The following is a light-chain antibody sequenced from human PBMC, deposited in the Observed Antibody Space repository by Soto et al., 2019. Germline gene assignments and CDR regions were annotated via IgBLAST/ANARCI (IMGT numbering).Light chain of an antibody. CDR2: DAS. V-gene: IGKV3-11*01. CDR1: QSISSY. Sequence: EIVLTQSPVTLSLSPGERATLSCRASQSISSYLAWSQQTPGQAPTLLIYDASNRATDIPARFSGSGSGTDFTLTINALDPEDFAVYYCQQRSNWPLTFGGGTKVETK. CDR3: QQRSNWPLT. J-gene: IGKJ4*01.